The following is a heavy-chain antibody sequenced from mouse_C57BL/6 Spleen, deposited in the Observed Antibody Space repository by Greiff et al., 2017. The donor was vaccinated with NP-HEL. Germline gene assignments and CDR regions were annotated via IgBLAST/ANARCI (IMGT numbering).Heavy chain of an antibody. CDR1: GFTFSSYA. J-gene: IGHJ4*01. D-gene: IGHD2-2*01. V-gene: IGHV5-9-1*02. CDR2: ISSGGDYI. Sequence: EVQLQQSGEGLVKPGGSLKLSCAASGFTFSSYAMSWVRQTPEKRLEWVAYISSGGDYIYYADTVKGRFTISRDNARNTLDLQMSSLKSEDTAMYYCTRAGGYGYDGYAMDYWGQGTSVTVSS. CDR3: TRAGGYGYDGYAMDY.